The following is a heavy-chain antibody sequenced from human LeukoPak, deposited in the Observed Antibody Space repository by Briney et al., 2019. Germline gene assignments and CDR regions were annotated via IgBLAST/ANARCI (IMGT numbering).Heavy chain of an antibody. CDR3: AREATLLRKQWLAY. Sequence: GGSLRLSCAASGFTFSSHLMHWVRQAPGKGLEWVAVISYDGSNKYYADSVKGRFTISRDNSKNTLYLQMNSLRAEDTAVYYCAREATLLRKQWLAYWGQGSLVTVSS. CDR2: ISYDGSNK. D-gene: IGHD6-19*01. V-gene: IGHV3-30-3*01. CDR1: GFTFSSHL. J-gene: IGHJ4*02.